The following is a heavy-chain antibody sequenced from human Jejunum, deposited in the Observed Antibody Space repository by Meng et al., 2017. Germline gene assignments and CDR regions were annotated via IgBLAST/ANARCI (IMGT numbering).Heavy chain of an antibody. J-gene: IGHJ4*02. V-gene: IGHV4-39*07. CDR2: IFYTGTT. D-gene: IGHD1-26*01. Sequence: QLQLQLSGPGLVRPSETLSLTCAVSGGSIDKTNSYWGWIRQPPGGGLEWIGNIFYTGTTYYNPSLKSRLTLSADTSKNQFSLNLSSVTAADTAVYYCARMDSAFHYFDYWGQGTLVTVSS. CDR1: GGSIDKTNSY. CDR3: ARMDSAFHYFDY.